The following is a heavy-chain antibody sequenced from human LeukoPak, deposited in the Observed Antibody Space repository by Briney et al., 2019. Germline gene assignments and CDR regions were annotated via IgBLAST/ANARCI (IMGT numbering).Heavy chain of an antibody. Sequence: SETLSLTCTVSGGSISSSSYYWGWIRQPPGKGLEWIGSIYYSGDTYYNPSLKSRVTTFVDTSKSQFSLRLSSVTAADTAVYYCARPYYDSSGYYYEAYFDYWGQGTLVTVSS. V-gene: IGHV4-39*01. CDR1: GGSISSSSYY. J-gene: IGHJ4*02. D-gene: IGHD3-22*01. CDR3: ARPYYDSSGYYYEAYFDY. CDR2: IYYSGDT.